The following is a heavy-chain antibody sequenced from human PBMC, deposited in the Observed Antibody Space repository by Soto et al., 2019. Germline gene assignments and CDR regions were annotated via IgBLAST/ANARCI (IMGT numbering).Heavy chain of an antibody. J-gene: IGHJ4*02. Sequence: EVQLVESGGGLVQPGGSLRLSCSASGFTFSTYWMNWVRQAPGVGLEEVAMINPDGSAKFYVDSVKGRFTISRDNAKNSLVLQMNGLRAEDTAIYYCARDPGWGAFDSWGQGTLVTVSS. CDR2: INPDGSAK. CDR1: GFTFSTYW. CDR3: ARDPGWGAFDS. D-gene: IGHD1-26*01. V-gene: IGHV3-7*03.